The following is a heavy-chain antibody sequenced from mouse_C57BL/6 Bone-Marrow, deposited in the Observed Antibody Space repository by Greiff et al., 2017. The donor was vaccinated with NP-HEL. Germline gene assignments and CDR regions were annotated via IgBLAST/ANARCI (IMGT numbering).Heavy chain of an antibody. CDR3: ARDDLDY. CDR1: GYAFSSSW. V-gene: IGHV1-82*01. CDR2: IYPGDGDT. D-gene: IGHD2-3*01. Sequence: VQLQQSGPELVKPGASVKISCKASGYAFSSSWMNWVKQRPGKGLEWIGRIYPGDGDTNYNGKFKGKATLTADRSSSTAYMQLSSLTSEDSAVYFCARDDLDYWGQGTTLTVSS. J-gene: IGHJ2*01.